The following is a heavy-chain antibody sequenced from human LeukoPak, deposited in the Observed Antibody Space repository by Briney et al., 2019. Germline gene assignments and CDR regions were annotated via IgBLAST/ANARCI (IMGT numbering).Heavy chain of an antibody. J-gene: IGHJ4*02. CDR3: AREPRYCSSTSCYYFDY. CDR2: IFYSGST. D-gene: IGHD2-2*01. V-gene: IGHV4-31*03. Sequence: TSETLSLTCTVSGGSISGGGYYWSWIRQHPGKGLEWVGYIFYSGSTCYNPSLKSRITISVDTSKNQFSLKLSSVTAADTAVYYCAREPRYCSSTSCYYFDYWGQGTLVTVSS. CDR1: GGSISGGGYY.